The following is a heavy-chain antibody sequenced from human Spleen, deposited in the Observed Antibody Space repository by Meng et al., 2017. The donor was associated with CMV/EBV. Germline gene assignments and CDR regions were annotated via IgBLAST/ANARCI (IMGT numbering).Heavy chain of an antibody. J-gene: IGHJ6*02. Sequence: CKASGGTFSSYTISWVRQAPGQGLEWMGRLIPILGIANYAQKFQGRVTITADKSTSTAYMELSSLRSEDTAVYYCARAAAAGLVMDVWGQGTTVTVSS. CDR1: GGTFSSYT. CDR3: ARAAAAGLVMDV. V-gene: IGHV1-69*02. D-gene: IGHD6-13*01. CDR2: LIPILGIA.